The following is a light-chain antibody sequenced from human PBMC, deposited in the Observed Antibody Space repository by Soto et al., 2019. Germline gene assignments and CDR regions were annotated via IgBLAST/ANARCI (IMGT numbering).Light chain of an antibody. CDR2: GAS. J-gene: IGKJ2*01. V-gene: IGKV3-20*01. Sequence: EIVLTQSPGTLSLSPGERATLSCRASQTVSSSYLAWYQQQPGQAPRLLIYGASTRATGIPGRFSGSASGRKFTHTIIRLEQEDFAVYYCQQYGPSPMYTFGQGTNLEIK. CDR1: QTVSSSY. CDR3: QQYGPSPMYT.